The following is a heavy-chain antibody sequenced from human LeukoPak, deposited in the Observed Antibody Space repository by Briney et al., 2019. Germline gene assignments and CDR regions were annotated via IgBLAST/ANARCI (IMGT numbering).Heavy chain of an antibody. Sequence: GGSLRLSCAASGFSVSTNYMNWVRQAPGKGLDWVSILYSGSTTYYTDSVRGRFTISRDNSRNTLYLHMTNLRAEDTAVYYCARVGDHYHWYLDLWGRGSLLTVSS. CDR3: ARVGDHYHWYLDL. CDR2: LYSGSTT. J-gene: IGHJ2*01. V-gene: IGHV3-53*01. CDR1: GFSVSTNY. D-gene: IGHD3-10*01.